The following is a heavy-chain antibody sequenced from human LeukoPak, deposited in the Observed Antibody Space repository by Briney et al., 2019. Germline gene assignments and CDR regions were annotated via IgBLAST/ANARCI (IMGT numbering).Heavy chain of an antibody. Sequence: GGSLRLSCAASGFTFSSHSMNWVRQAPGKGLEWVSLIRGNGGNTYYADSVKGRFTISRDNSMNTLYLQMNRLRAEDTAVYYCAKSRGWLQIWDYWGQGTLVTVSS. V-gene: IGHV3-23*01. J-gene: IGHJ4*02. CDR1: GFTFSSHS. CDR3: AKSRGWLQIWDY. D-gene: IGHD5-24*01. CDR2: IRGNGGNT.